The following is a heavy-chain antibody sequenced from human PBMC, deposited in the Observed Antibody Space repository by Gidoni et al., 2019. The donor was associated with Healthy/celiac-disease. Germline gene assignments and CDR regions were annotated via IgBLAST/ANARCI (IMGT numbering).Heavy chain of an antibody. D-gene: IGHD3-10*01. V-gene: IGHV1-2*04. CDR2: INPNSGGT. CDR1: GYTFTGYY. Sequence: QVQLVQSGAEVKKPGASVQVSCKASGYTFTGYYMHWVRQAPGQGLEWMGWINPNSGGTNYAQKFQGWVTMTRDTSISTAYMELSRLRSDDTAVYYCARDGTYYYGSGSYWYYYGMDVWGQGTTVTVSS. J-gene: IGHJ6*02. CDR3: ARDGTYYYGSGSYWYYYGMDV.